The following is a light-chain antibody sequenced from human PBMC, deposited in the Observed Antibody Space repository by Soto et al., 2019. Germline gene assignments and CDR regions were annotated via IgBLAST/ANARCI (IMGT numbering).Light chain of an antibody. V-gene: IGLV2-23*03. Sequence: QSVLTQPASVSGSPGQSITISSTGTSSDIGSYNLVSWYQHLPGKAPKLIIYEGTKRSSGVSNRFSGSKSGNTASLTISGLQAEDAADYYCSAYAGSATFVVFGGGTKLTVL. CDR1: SSDIGSYNL. J-gene: IGLJ3*02. CDR3: SAYAGSATFVV. CDR2: EGT.